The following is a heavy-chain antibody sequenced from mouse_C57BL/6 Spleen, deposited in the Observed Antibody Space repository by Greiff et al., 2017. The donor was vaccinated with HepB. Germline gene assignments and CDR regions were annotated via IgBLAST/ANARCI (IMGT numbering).Heavy chain of an antibody. CDR1: GFSLTSYG. Sequence: QVQLQQSGPGLVQPSQSLSITCTVSGFSLTSYGVHWVRQSPGKGLEWLGVIWSGGSTDYNAAFISRLSISKDNSKSQVFFKMNSLQADDTAIYYCATPGHYDDAMDYWGQGTSVTVSS. J-gene: IGHJ4*01. CDR3: ATPGHYDDAMDY. CDR2: IWSGGST. V-gene: IGHV2-2*01. D-gene: IGHD2-4*01.